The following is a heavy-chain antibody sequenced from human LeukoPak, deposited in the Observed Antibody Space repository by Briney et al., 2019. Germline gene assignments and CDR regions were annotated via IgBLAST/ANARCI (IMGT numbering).Heavy chain of an antibody. CDR2: INSDGSEG. D-gene: IGHD6-6*01. Sequence: GGSLILSCAVSGFTFSGFWMSWSSQAPGKGLEWVASINSDGSEGYYADVVKGRFTISRDNAKNSLYLQINSLRAEDTAVYYCARSSYSSSSSVWGQGTMVTVSS. CDR3: ARSSYSSSSSV. V-gene: IGHV3-7*03. J-gene: IGHJ3*01. CDR1: GFTFSGFW.